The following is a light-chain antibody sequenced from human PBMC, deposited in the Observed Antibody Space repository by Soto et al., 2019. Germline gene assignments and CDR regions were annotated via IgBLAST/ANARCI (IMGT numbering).Light chain of an antibody. V-gene: IGKV3-11*01. CDR3: QQRSHWTRT. CDR2: DVS. J-gene: IGKJ1*01. Sequence: EFVLTQSPGTLSLSPGEGATLSCRGSQTITKNYFAWYQQKPGQAPRPLIYDVSNRATGIPARFSGSGYGTDLSITISSLETEDFAVYYCQQRSHWTRTFGHGTQVDIK. CDR1: QTITKNY.